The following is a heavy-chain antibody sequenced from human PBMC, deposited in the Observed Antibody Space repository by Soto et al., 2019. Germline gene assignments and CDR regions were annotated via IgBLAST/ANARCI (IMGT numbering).Heavy chain of an antibody. D-gene: IGHD2-2*01. Sequence: GGSLRLSCAASGFTFSSYWMSWVRQAPGKGLEWVANIKQDGSEKYYVDSVKGRFTISRDNAKNSLYLQMNSLRAEDTAVYYCARVDPYIVVVPAAHYYYYGMDVWGQGTTVTVSS. CDR1: GFTFSSYW. J-gene: IGHJ6*02. CDR2: IKQDGSEK. V-gene: IGHV3-7*01. CDR3: ARVDPYIVVVPAAHYYYYGMDV.